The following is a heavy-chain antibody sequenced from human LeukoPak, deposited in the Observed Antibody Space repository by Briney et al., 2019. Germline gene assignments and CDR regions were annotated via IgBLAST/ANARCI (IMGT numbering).Heavy chain of an antibody. V-gene: IGHV1-3*03. CDR2: INAGNGNT. Sequence: SVKVSCKASGYTFTSYAMHWVRQAPGQRLEWMGWINAGNGNTKYSQEFQGRVTITRDTSASAVYMELSSLRSDDMAVYYCARVVRYSSGPLTDLLPYYFDYWGQGTLVTVSS. D-gene: IGHD6-19*01. J-gene: IGHJ4*02. CDR3: ARVVRYSSGPLTDLLPYYFDY. CDR1: GYTFTSYA.